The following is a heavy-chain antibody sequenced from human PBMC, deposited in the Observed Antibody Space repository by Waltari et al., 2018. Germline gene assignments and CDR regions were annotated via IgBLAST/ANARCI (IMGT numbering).Heavy chain of an antibody. J-gene: IGHJ5*02. CDR2: IYQSGST. CDR1: GYSISSGYY. V-gene: IGHV4-38-2*01. D-gene: IGHD3-22*01. Sequence: QVQLQESGPGLVKPSETLSLTCAVSGYSISSGYYWGWIRQPPGKGLEWIGSIYQSGSTYYNPSLKSRVTISVDTSKNQFSLKLSSVTAADTAVYYCARHHPRGYYYDSSGYYLNWFDPWGQGTLVTVSS. CDR3: ARHHPRGYYYDSSGYYLNWFDP.